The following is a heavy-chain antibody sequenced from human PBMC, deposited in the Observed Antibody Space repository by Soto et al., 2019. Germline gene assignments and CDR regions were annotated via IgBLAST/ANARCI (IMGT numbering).Heavy chain of an antibody. Sequence: PSETLSLTCTVSVRSIRNYSWSWIRTPPAKGLEWIGYIYYSGSTNNNPALKSRVTISVDTSKNQFSLKLSSVTAADTAVYYCATVDDSRGYYVPEFDYWGQGTLVTVSS. CDR3: ATVDDSRGYYVPEFDY. J-gene: IGHJ4*02. CDR2: IYYSGST. V-gene: IGHV4-59*01. CDR1: VRSIRNYS. D-gene: IGHD3-22*01.